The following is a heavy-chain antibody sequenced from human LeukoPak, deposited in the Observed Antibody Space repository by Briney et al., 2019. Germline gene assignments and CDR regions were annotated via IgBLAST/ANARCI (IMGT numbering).Heavy chain of an antibody. Sequence: GGSLRLSCAASGFTFSSYWMSWVRQAPGKGLEWVANIKQDGSEKYHVDSVKGRFTISRDNAKNSLYLQMNSLRAEDTAVYYCARGGQGYFDWLFDYWGQGTLVTVSS. CDR1: GFTFSSYW. CDR2: IKQDGSEK. D-gene: IGHD3-9*01. J-gene: IGHJ4*02. CDR3: ARGGQGYFDWLFDY. V-gene: IGHV3-7*01.